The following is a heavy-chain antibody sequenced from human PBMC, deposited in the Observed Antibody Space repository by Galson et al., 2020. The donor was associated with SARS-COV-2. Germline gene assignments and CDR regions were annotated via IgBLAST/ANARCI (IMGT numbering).Heavy chain of an antibody. Sequence: SETLSPTCAVSGYSINSDFYWAWIRQPPGKGLEWIGSIHHSGTTYQNPSLKSRVAISLDTSKNQFSLNLSSVTAADTAVYYCARPYSCGYYSIWYFDLWGRGTLVTVSS. CDR3: ARPYSCGYYSIWYFDL. J-gene: IGHJ2*01. V-gene: IGHV4-38-2*01. D-gene: IGHD3-22*01. CDR1: GYSINSDFY. CDR2: IHHSGTT.